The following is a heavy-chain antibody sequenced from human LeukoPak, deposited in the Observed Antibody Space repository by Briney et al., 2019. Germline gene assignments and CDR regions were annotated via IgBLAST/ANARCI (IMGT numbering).Heavy chain of an antibody. Sequence: GGSLRLSCAASRFNFRSSGMHWVRQAPGKGLEWVAFIQYDESQKYYADSVRGRFTISRDNPKNTVSLQMNSLRTEDTAVYYCARGHYDSSGYYIGPFDYWGQGTLVTVFS. CDR1: RFNFRSSG. J-gene: IGHJ4*02. V-gene: IGHV3-30*02. CDR2: IQYDESQK. CDR3: ARGHYDSSGYYIGPFDY. D-gene: IGHD3-22*01.